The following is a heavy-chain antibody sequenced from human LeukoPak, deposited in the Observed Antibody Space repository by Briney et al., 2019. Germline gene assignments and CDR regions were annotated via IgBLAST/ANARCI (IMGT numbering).Heavy chain of an antibody. CDR3: ARGADFWSGYFNWFDP. D-gene: IGHD3-3*01. Sequence: PSQTLSLTCTVSGGSISSGSYYWSWIRQPAGQGREWIGRIYTSGSTNYNPSLKSRVTTSVDTSKNQFSLKLSSVTAADTAVYYCARGADFWSGYFNWFDPWGQGTLVTVSS. J-gene: IGHJ5*02. V-gene: IGHV4-61*02. CDR1: GGSISSGSYY. CDR2: IYTSGST.